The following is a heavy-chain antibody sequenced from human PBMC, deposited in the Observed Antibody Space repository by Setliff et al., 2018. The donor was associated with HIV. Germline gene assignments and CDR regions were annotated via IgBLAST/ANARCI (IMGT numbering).Heavy chain of an antibody. CDR1: GGSFSGYY. J-gene: IGHJ4*02. CDR3: AIRGSSGWYVGGYFDY. CDR2: INHSGST. Sequence: SETLSLTCAVYGGSFSGYYWSWIRQPPGKGLEWIGEINHSGSTNYNPSLKSRVTISVDTSKNQFSLKLSSVTAADTAVYRCAIRGSSGWYVGGYFDYWGQGTLVTVSS. D-gene: IGHD6-19*01. V-gene: IGHV4-34*01.